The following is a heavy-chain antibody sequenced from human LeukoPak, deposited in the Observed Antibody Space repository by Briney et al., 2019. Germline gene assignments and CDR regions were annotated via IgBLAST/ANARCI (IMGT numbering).Heavy chain of an antibody. CDR1: GGSFSGYY. J-gene: IGHJ4*02. V-gene: IGHV4-34*01. D-gene: IGHD6-19*01. CDR3: AKGDSSGWSYFDY. CDR2: IYYSGGT. Sequence: NASETLSLTCAVYGGSFSGYYWSWVRQPPGKGLEWIGQIYYSGGTNYNPSLKSRVTISVDKSKNQFSLKLSSVTAADTAVYYCAKGDSSGWSYFDYWGQGALVTVSS.